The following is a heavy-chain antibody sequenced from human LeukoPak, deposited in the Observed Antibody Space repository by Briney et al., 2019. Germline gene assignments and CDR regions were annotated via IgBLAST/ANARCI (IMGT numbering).Heavy chain of an antibody. CDR2: IYYSGST. CDR1: GGSISSSSYY. J-gene: IGHJ4*02. CDR3: ARLRYGGSVIFDS. V-gene: IGHV4-39*07. Sequence: SETLSLTCTVSGGSISSSSYYWGWIRQPPGKGLEWIGSIYYSGSTYYNPSLKSRVTISVDTSKNQFSLKLTSVTAADTAVYYCARLRYGGSVIFDSWGQGTLVTVSS. D-gene: IGHD4/OR15-4a*01.